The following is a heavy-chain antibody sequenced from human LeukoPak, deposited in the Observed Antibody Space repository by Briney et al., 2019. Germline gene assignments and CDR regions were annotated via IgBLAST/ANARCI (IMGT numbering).Heavy chain of an antibody. CDR3: AIPRDIVVVVAATSYYGMDV. V-gene: IGHV3-7*01. CDR2: IKQDGSEK. CDR1: GFTFSSYW. Sequence: GGSLRLSCAASGFTFSSYWMSWVRQAPGKGLEWVANIKQDGSEKYYVDSVKGRFTISRDNAKNSLYLQMNSLRAEDTAVHYCAIPRDIVVVVAATSYYGMDVWGQGTTVTVSS. D-gene: IGHD2-15*01. J-gene: IGHJ6*02.